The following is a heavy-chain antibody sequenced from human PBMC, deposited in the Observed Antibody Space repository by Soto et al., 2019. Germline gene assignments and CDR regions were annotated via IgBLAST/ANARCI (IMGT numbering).Heavy chain of an antibody. CDR1: GFTFSSYS. CDR2: ISSSSSTI. Sequence: EVQLVESGGGLVQPGGSLRLSCADSGFTFSSYSMNWVRQAPGKGLAWVSYISSSSSTIYYADSVKGRFTISRDNAKNSLYLQMNSLRAEDTAVYYCARGTGTTWYYYYYIDVWGKGTTVTVSS. J-gene: IGHJ6*03. CDR3: ARGTGTTWYYYYYIDV. V-gene: IGHV3-48*01. D-gene: IGHD1-7*01.